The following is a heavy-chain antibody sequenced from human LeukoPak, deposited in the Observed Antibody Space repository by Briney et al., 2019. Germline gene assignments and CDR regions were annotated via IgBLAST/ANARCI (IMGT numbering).Heavy chain of an antibody. CDR3: AKSFDFSNGHSPILTPFDS. CDR1: GFTFSSSA. V-gene: IGHV3-23*01. CDR2: ISARGIST. D-gene: IGHD3-3*01. Sequence: GGCLRLSCAASGFTFSSSAMSWVRQAPGKGLECVSSISARGISTYYADSVKGRFTISRDNSKNTLYLQMNSLRGDDIGVYYCAKSFDFSNGHSPILTPFDSWGQGTLVSVSS. J-gene: IGHJ4*02.